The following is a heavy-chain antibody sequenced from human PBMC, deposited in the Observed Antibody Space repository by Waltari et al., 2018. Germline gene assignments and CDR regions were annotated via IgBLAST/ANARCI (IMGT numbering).Heavy chain of an antibody. CDR3: AREGYSYGPDPFHY. J-gene: IGHJ4*02. CDR2: IYPGDSNT. Sequence: EVQLVQSGAEAKKPGESLKIPRTGSVYSFTRYWIGLVRQVPGKGLEWMGIIYPGDSNTRYSPSFHGQVTISADKSISTAYLQWSSLKASDTAMYYCAREGYSYGPDPFHYWGQGTLVTISS. V-gene: IGHV5-51*01. CDR1: VYSFTRYW. D-gene: IGHD5-18*01.